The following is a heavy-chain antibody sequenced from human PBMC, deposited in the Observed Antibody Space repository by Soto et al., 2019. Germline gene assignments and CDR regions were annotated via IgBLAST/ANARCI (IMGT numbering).Heavy chain of an antibody. CDR1: GGPVINGDSY. J-gene: IGHJ4*02. CDR3: ARDSPGAAPY. CDR2: INYRGTT. V-gene: IGHV4-31*03. Sequence: QVQLQESGPGLVKPSQTLSLICTVSGGPVINGDSYLNWIRQHPEKGLEWMGYINYRGTTNYNAALKSRILISVDTSKNEFSLRLTSVTPADTAVYFCARDSPGAAPYWGQGILVTVSS. D-gene: IGHD1-26*01.